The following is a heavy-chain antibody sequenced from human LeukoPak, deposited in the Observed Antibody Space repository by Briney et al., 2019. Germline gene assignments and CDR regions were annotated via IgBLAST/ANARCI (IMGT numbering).Heavy chain of an antibody. J-gene: IGHJ4*02. V-gene: IGHV3-30*02. CDR1: GFTFSSSA. CDR2: IRYDGRNN. Sequence: PGGCLRLSCAAAGFTFSSSAMHWVRQAPGTGLEWVAYIRYDGRNNYYAESVEGRFTISRENSQNMLFLQMNSLRGDDTAVYYCARDQGGFEYSSSSDWGQGTLVTVSS. D-gene: IGHD6-6*01. CDR3: ARDQGGFEYSSSSD.